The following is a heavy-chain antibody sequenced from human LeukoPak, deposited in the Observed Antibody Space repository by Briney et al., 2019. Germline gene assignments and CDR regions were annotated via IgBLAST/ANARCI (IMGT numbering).Heavy chain of an antibody. V-gene: IGHV3-23*01. CDR3: AKDSSSTNMYYGMDV. CDR2: IINSGGST. D-gene: IGHD6-19*01. Sequence: PGGSLRLSCAASGFTFRSYAVNWVRQAPGKGLEWVSGIINSGGSTYYADSVKGRFSISRDNSKNTLYLQMNSLRAEDTAVYYCAKDSSSTNMYYGMDVWGQGTTVTVSS. J-gene: IGHJ6*02. CDR1: GFTFRSYA.